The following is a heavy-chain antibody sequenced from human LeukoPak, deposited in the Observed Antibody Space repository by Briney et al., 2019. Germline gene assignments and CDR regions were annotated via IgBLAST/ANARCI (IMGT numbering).Heavy chain of an antibody. V-gene: IGHV3-7*01. CDR3: ASYSGTSYYDY. J-gene: IGHJ4*02. Sequence: GGSLRLSCAASGFTFSSYWMSWVRQAPGKGLEWVANIKQDGSEKYYVDSVKGRFTISRDNAKNSLYLQMNSLRAEDTAVYYCASYSGTSYYDYWGQGTLVTVSS. CDR1: GFTFSSYW. D-gene: IGHD5-12*01. CDR2: IKQDGSEK.